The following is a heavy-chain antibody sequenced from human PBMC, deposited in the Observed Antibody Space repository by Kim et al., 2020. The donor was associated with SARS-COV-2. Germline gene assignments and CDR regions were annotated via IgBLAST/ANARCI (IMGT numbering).Heavy chain of an antibody. D-gene: IGHD6-19*01. Sequence: ASVKVSCRVSGNTLSEFSIHWVRQAPGKGLEWMGGFDPGDDETYYAQKFQGRVTMTEDTSTDTAYMELSSLRSEDTAVYYCGTVAVASTTLYYYYGMDVW. CDR2: FDPGDDET. J-gene: IGHJ6*01. V-gene: IGHV1-24*01. CDR3: GTVAVASTTLYYYYGMDV. CDR1: GNTLSEFS.